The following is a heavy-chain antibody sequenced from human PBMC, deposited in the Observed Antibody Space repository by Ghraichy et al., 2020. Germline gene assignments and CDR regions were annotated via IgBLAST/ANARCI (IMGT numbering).Heavy chain of an antibody. Sequence: GGSLRLTCAGSGFTLSSDWLSWVRQAPGKGLEWVANIKPDGSEKYYVASVEGRFTISRDNAQNSIYLQMNSLRVEDTAVYYCAREHPYSDSRGNYYLPGYFDYWGQGTRVTVSS. CDR3: AREHPYSDSRGNYYLPGYFDY. V-gene: IGHV3-7*01. J-gene: IGHJ4*02. CDR1: GFTLSSDW. CDR2: IKPDGSEK. D-gene: IGHD3-22*01.